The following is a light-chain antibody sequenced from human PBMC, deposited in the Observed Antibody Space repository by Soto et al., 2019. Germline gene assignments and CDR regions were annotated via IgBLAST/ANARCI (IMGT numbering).Light chain of an antibody. CDR1: QSVSSN. CDR3: QKYNNWPIT. J-gene: IGKJ5*01. CDR2: GAS. V-gene: IGKV3-15*01. Sequence: EIVMTQSPATLSVSPGERATLSCRASQSVSSNLAWYQQKPGQAPRLLIYGASTRATGIPARFSGSGSGTEFTLTIGSLQSEDFAVYYCQKYNNWPITLGQGTRLEIK.